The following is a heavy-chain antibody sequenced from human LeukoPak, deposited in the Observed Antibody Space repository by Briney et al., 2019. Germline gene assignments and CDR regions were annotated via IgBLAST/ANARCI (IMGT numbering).Heavy chain of an antibody. D-gene: IGHD1-14*01. CDR1: GVSISRFY. V-gene: IGHV4-4*09. CDR3: VRTTGWPGFDY. Sequence: SETLSLICTTSGVSISRFYWSWVRQPPGKGLEWIGNIYNGVPTFFNPSLKSRVTISVDTSRRQFSLELASVTAADTAVYYCVRTTGWPGFDYWGQGILVTVSS. J-gene: IGHJ4*02. CDR2: IYNGVPT.